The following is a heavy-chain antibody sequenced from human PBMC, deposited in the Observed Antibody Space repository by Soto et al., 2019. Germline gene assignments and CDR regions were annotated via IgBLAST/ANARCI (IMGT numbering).Heavy chain of an antibody. CDR1: GFSIHTYA. CDR2: ISYDGSAK. V-gene: IGHV3-30-3*01. D-gene: IGHD1-26*01. Sequence: QEQMVESGGGVMQPGRSLRLSCAGTGFSIHTYAMHWVRQAPGKGLEWVALISYDGSAKYYADSVKGRFTISRDNSKNTMDVHMSSLRFEDTFLYYCGRDFDRGGGSYVWAVGLWGRGSVFTDSS. J-gene: IGHJ2*01. CDR3: GRDFDRGGGSYVWAVGL.